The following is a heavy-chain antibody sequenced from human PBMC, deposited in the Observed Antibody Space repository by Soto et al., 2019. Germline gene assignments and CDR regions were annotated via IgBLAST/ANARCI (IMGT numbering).Heavy chain of an antibody. CDR3: ARDPPLPAAMVD. V-gene: IGHV4-4*02. CDR2: IYHSGST. D-gene: IGHD2-2*01. CDR1: GGSISSSNW. J-gene: IGHJ4*02. Sequence: SETLSLTCAVSGGSISSSNWWSWVRQPPGKGLEWIGEIYHSGSTNYNPSLKSRVTISVDKSKNQFSLQLSSVTAADTALYYCARDPPLPAAMVDWGQGTLVTGSS.